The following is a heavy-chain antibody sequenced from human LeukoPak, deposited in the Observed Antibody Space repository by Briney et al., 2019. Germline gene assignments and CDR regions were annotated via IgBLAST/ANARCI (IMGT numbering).Heavy chain of an antibody. J-gene: IGHJ3*02. CDR2: IYDSGST. D-gene: IGHD3-22*01. Sequence: PSETLSLTCTVSGGSISIYYWSWIRQPPGKGLEWIGYIYDSGSTNYNPSLKSRVTISVDTSKNQFSLKLSSVTAADAAVYYCASLTTAEAFDIWGQGTMVTVSS. CDR3: ASLTTAEAFDI. CDR1: GGSISIYY. V-gene: IGHV4-59*01.